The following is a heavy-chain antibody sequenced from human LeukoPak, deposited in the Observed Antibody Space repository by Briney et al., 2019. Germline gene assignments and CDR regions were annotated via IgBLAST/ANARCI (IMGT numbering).Heavy chain of an antibody. CDR2: IVGGGGTT. V-gene: IGHV3-23*01. CDR3: AKARLSTGWAYNDY. J-gene: IGHJ4*02. D-gene: IGHD6-19*01. Sequence: GGSLRVSCAASGFTFIGYAMSWVRQARGKGLEWVSAIVGGGGTTFYADSVKGRFTISRDNSKNTVFLQMNSLRAEDTAVYFCAKARLSTGWAYNDYWGQGTLVTVSS. CDR1: GFTFIGYA.